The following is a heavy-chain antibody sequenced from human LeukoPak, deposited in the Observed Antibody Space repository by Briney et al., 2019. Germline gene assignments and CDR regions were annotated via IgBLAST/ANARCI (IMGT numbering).Heavy chain of an antibody. J-gene: IGHJ4*02. V-gene: IGHV3-11*01. CDR1: GFTFSDYY. Sequence: GGSLRLSCAASGFTFSDYYMSWIRQAPGKGLEWVSYISHSGRTIYYADSVKGRFTISRDNAKNSLFLQMNSLRAEDTAVYYCARDAYYYDSSGYYLPAGADYWGQGTLVTVSS. D-gene: IGHD3-22*01. CDR3: ARDAYYYDSSGYYLPAGADY. CDR2: ISHSGRTI.